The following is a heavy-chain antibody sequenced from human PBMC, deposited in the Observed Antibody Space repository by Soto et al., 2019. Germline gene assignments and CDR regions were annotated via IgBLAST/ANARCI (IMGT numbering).Heavy chain of an antibody. D-gene: IGHD2-2*01. CDR3: AKDMRPDCVWDFGH. CDR2: VGQDGAP. CDR1: GFTFSTYT. J-gene: IGHJ4*02. V-gene: IGHV3-23*01. Sequence: EVQLLESGGGLVQPGGSLRLSCAASGFTFSTYTMAWVRQAPGRGPEWVSGVGQDGAPYYADSVKGRFTISRDNSRSSVYLEMIALRGEDTAVYYCAKDMRPDCVWDFGHWGQGTLVPVSS.